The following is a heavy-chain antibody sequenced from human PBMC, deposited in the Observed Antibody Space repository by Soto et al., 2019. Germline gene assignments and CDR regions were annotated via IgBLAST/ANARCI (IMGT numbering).Heavy chain of an antibody. Sequence: GGSLRLSCAASGFTFSSYVMHWVRQAPGKGLEWVAVISYDGRNKYYADAVKGRFTISRDNSKNTLYLQMSSLRAEDTAVYYCVKDGSSGWPYFYDMDVWGQGTTVTVSS. J-gene: IGHJ6*02. D-gene: IGHD6-19*01. CDR1: GFTFSSYV. CDR2: ISYDGRNK. CDR3: VKDGSSGWPYFYDMDV. V-gene: IGHV3-30*18.